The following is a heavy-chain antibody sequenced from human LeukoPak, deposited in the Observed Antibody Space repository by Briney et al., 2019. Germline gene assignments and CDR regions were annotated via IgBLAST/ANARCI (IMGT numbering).Heavy chain of an antibody. Sequence: GASVKVSCKASGYTFTSYDINWVRQATGQGLEWMGWINTNTGNPTYAQGFTGRFVFSLDTSVSTAYLQISSLKAEDTAVYYCARVNSIAVAGRGDRDYWGQGTLVTVSS. CDR3: ARVNSIAVAGRGDRDY. D-gene: IGHD6-19*01. V-gene: IGHV7-4-1*02. CDR1: GYTFTSYD. J-gene: IGHJ4*02. CDR2: INTNTGNP.